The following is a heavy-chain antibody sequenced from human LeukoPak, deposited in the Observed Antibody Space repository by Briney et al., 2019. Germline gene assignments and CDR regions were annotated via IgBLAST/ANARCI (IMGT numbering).Heavy chain of an antibody. Sequence: ASVKVSCKASGYTFTSCGISRVRQAPGQGLEWMGWISAYNGNTNYAQKLQGRVTMTTDTSTSTAYMELRSLRSDDTAVYYCARGTAMVRGVIPGDYWGQGTLVTVSS. CDR1: GYTFTSCG. CDR3: ARGTAMVRGVIPGDY. CDR2: ISAYNGNT. D-gene: IGHD3-10*01. V-gene: IGHV1-18*01. J-gene: IGHJ4*02.